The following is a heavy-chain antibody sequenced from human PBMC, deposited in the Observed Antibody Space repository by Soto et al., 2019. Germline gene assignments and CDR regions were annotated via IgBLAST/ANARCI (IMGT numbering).Heavy chain of an antibody. CDR2: IIPIFGTA. CDR3: AREIRLGELSLYANYGMDA. J-gene: IGHJ6*02. V-gene: IGHV1-69*01. Sequence: QVQLVQSGAEVKKPGSSVKVSCKASGGTFSSYAISWVRQAPGQGLEWMGGIIPIFGTANYAQKFQGRVTITADESTSTAYMELSSLRSEDTAVYYCAREIRLGELSLYANYGMDAWGQGTTVTVSS. D-gene: IGHD3-16*02. CDR1: GGTFSSYA.